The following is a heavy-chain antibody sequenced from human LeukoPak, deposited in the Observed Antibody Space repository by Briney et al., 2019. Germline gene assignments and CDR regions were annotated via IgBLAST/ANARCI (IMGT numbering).Heavy chain of an antibody. D-gene: IGHD6-13*01. CDR2: ISSSSSTI. CDR3: ARVGSSSWLFYFDY. CDR1: GFTFSSYA. Sequence: GGSLRLSCAASGFTFSSYAMSWVRQAPGKGLEWVSYISSSSSTIYYADSVKGRFTISRDNAKNSLYLQMNSLRAEDTAVYYCARVGSSSWLFYFDYWGQGTLVTVSS. V-gene: IGHV3-48*01. J-gene: IGHJ4*02.